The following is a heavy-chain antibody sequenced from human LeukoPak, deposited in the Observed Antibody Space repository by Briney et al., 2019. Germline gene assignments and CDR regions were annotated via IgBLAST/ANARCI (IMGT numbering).Heavy chain of an antibody. CDR3: AREVAVAGPYFDY. V-gene: IGHV3-69-1*01. J-gene: IGHJ4*02. CDR2: ISSSRYI. CDR1: GFTFSSYW. Sequence: MTGGSLRLSCAASGFTFSSYWMHWVRQAPGKGLEWVSSISSSRYIYYADSVKGRFTISRDNAKNSLYLQMNCLRAEDTAVYYCAREVAVAGPYFDYWGQGTLVTVSS. D-gene: IGHD6-19*01.